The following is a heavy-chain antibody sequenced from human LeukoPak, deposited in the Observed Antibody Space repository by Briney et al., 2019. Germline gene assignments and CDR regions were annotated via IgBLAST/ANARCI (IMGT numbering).Heavy chain of an antibody. CDR1: GFTFSSYD. CDR2: IGTTGDT. V-gene: IGHV3-13*01. D-gene: IGHD3-10*01. CDR3: ARLQGSGSPYWYFDL. Sequence: GGSLRLSCAASGFTFSSYDMRWVRQATGKGLEWVSAIGTTGDTYYPGSVKGRFTISRENAKNSLYLQMNSLRAGDTAVYYCARLQGSGSPYWYFDLWGRGTLVTVSS. J-gene: IGHJ2*01.